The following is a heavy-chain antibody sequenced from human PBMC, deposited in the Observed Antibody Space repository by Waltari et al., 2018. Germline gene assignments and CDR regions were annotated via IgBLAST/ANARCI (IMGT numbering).Heavy chain of an antibody. CDR3: ARSSYYDILTGYYKVFDP. Sequence: QVQLQESGPGLVKPSQTLSLTCTVSGGSISSGSYYWSWIRQPAGKGLEWIGYIYTSGSTNYNPSLKSRVTISVDTSKNQFSLKLSSVTAADTAVYYCARSSYYDILTGYYKVFDPWGQGTLVTVSS. CDR1: GGSISSGSYY. D-gene: IGHD3-9*01. J-gene: IGHJ5*02. CDR2: IYTSGST. V-gene: IGHV4-61*09.